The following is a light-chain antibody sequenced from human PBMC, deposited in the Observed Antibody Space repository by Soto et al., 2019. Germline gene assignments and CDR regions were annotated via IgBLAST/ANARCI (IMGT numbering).Light chain of an antibody. CDR1: NIGRKS. V-gene: IGLV3-21*02. CDR3: QVWDSSSDHVV. CDR2: DDS. J-gene: IGLJ2*01. Sequence: SYELTQPPSVSVAPGQTARITCGGNNIGRKSVHWYQQNPGQAPVLVVYDDSDRPSGIPERFSGSNSGNTATLTISRVEAGDEADYYCQVWDSSSDHVVFVGGTQLTVL.